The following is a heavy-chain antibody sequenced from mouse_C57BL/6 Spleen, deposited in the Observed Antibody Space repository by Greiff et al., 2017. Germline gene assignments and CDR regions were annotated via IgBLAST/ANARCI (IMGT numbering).Heavy chain of an antibody. Sequence: EVHLVESGGGLVQPGGSLKLSCAASGFTFSDYYMYWVRQTPEKRLEWVAYISNGGGSTYYPDTVKGRFTISRDNAKNTLYLQMSRLKSEDTAMYYCARGGDGYPFDYWGQGTTLTVSS. CDR3: ARGGDGYPFDY. J-gene: IGHJ2*01. CDR1: GFTFSDYY. V-gene: IGHV5-12*01. CDR2: ISNGGGST. D-gene: IGHD2-3*01.